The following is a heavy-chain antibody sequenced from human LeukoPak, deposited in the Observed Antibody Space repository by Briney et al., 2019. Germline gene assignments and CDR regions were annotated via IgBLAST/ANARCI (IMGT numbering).Heavy chain of an antibody. CDR1: GFTFSSYG. Sequence: PGGSLRLSCAASGFTFSSYGMHWVRQAPGKGLEWVAFIRYDGNNKYYADSVKGRFTISRDNSKNTLYLQMNSLRAEDTAVYYCAKDLGYDSSGYYGTFFDYWGQGTLVTVSS. V-gene: IGHV3-30*02. CDR2: IRYDGNNK. D-gene: IGHD3-22*01. CDR3: AKDLGYDSSGYYGTFFDY. J-gene: IGHJ4*02.